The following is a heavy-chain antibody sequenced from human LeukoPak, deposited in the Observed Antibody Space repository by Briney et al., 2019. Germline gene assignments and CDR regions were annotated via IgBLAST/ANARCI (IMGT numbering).Heavy chain of an antibody. CDR2: IIPIVGIA. CDR3: ARDRVRDDSSGYSYDEYYFAY. J-gene: IGHJ4*02. D-gene: IGHD3-22*01. Sequence: ASVKVSCKASGGTFSSSAIRWGRQAPGQGVEWRGRIIPIVGIANYAQELQRRVTITADKSTSTAYMALSSLRSEDTAVYYCARDRVRDDSSGYSYDEYYFAYWGQGPLVTVSS. V-gene: IGHV1-69*04. CDR1: GGTFSSSA.